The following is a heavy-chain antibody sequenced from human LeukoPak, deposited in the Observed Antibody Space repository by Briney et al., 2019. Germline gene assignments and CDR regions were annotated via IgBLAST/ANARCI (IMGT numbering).Heavy chain of an antibody. CDR3: ASTGCGSGNSRFDY. CDR2: IYSSGTT. J-gene: IGHJ4*02. Sequence: PSETLSLTCSVSGVSIISYQWTWIRQPPGKGLEWIGFIYSSGTTNSNASLKSRVTISVDTSKNQFSLNLSSVSAADTAVYYCASTGCGSGNSRFDYWGQGTLVTVSS. D-gene: IGHD3-10*01. CDR1: GVSIISYQ. V-gene: IGHV4-59*01.